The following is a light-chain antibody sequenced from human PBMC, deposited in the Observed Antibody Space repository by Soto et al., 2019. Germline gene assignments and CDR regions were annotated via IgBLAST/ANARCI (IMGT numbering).Light chain of an antibody. CDR2: GAS. CDR3: QQYNNWPRT. CDR1: QSVSSN. J-gene: IGKJ1*01. Sequence: EIVMTQSPATLSVSPGERATFSCRASQSVSSNLAWYQQKLGQAPRLLIYGASTRATDIPPRFSGSGSGTEFTLTISSLQSEDFAIYYCQQYNNWPRTFGQGTKVDIK. V-gene: IGKV3-15*01.